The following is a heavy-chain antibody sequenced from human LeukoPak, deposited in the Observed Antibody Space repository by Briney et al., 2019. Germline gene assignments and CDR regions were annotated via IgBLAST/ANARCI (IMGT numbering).Heavy chain of an antibody. CDR2: ISAYNGDT. CDR3: ARDPSIVGNDAFDI. Sequence: GASVKVSCKASGYTFTSYGISWVRQAPGQGLEWMGWISAYNGDTNYAQKLQGRVTMTTDTSTSTAYMELRSLRSEDTAAYYCARDPSIVGNDAFDIWGQGTMVTVSS. V-gene: IGHV1-18*01. CDR1: GYTFTSYG. D-gene: IGHD1-26*01. J-gene: IGHJ3*02.